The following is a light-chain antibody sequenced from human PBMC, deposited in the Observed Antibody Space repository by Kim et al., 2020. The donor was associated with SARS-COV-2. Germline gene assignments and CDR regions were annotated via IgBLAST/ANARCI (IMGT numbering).Light chain of an antibody. J-gene: IGKJ4*01. Sequence: VSPGERATLSCRASQSVSSNLAWYQQTPGQAPRLLIYGASTRATGIPARFSGSGSGTEFTLTISSLQSEDFALYYCQQYNNWPLPFGGGTKVDIK. CDR3: QQYNNWPLP. CDR2: GAS. CDR1: QSVSSN. V-gene: IGKV3-15*01.